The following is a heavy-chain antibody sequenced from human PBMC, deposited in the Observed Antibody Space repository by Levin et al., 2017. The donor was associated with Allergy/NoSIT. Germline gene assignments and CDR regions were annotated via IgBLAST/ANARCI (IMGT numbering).Heavy chain of an antibody. CDR2: INPNIGGT. V-gene: IGHV1-2*02. Sequence: ASVKVSCKASGYTFTDYYIHWVRQAPGQGLEWMGGINPNIGGTNYAQKFQGRVTMTRDTSISTAYMELSRLRSDDTAFYYCASGAQEFDYWGQGTLVTVSS. CDR3: ASGAQEFDY. J-gene: IGHJ4*02. D-gene: IGHD3-16*01. CDR1: GYTFTDYY.